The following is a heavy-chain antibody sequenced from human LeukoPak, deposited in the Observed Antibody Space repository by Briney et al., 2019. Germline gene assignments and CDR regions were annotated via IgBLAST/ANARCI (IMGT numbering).Heavy chain of an antibody. Sequence: GESLKISCKGSGYTFTSYWIGWVRQMPGKGLESMAIIHPDDSDTKYSPSFQGQVTISVDKFINTAYLQWSSLEASDTAMYYCARGYCSTTRCYYFDLWGQGTLVTVSS. CDR1: GYTFTSYW. CDR3: ARGYCSTTRCYYFDL. D-gene: IGHD2-2*01. V-gene: IGHV5-51*01. J-gene: IGHJ4*02. CDR2: IHPDDSDT.